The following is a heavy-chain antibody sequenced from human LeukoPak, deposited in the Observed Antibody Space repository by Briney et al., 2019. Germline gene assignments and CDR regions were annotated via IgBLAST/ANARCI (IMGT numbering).Heavy chain of an antibody. D-gene: IGHD5-18*01. Sequence: PGGSLRLSCAASGFTFSSYGMHWVRQAPGKGLEWVAFIRYDGSNKYYADSVKGRFTISRDNSKNTLYLQMNSLRAEDTAVYYCAKVNLGTAIVNPGVFDYWGRGTLVTVSS. CDR1: GFTFSSYG. CDR3: AKVNLGTAIVNPGVFDY. J-gene: IGHJ4*02. V-gene: IGHV3-30*02. CDR2: IRYDGSNK.